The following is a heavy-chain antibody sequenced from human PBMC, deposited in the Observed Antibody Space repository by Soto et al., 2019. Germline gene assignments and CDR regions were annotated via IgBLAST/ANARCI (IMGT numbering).Heavy chain of an antibody. D-gene: IGHD6-13*01. J-gene: IGHJ5*02. V-gene: IGHV6-1*01. CDR3: ARDLLGIAAAATGWFDP. Sequence: SQTLSLTCAISGDSVSSNSAAWNWIWQSPSRGLEWLGRTYYRSKWYNDYAVSVKSRITINPDTSKNQFSLQLNSVTPEDTAVYYCARDLLGIAAAATGWFDPWGQGTLVTVSS. CDR1: GDSVSSNSAA. CDR2: TYYRSKWYN.